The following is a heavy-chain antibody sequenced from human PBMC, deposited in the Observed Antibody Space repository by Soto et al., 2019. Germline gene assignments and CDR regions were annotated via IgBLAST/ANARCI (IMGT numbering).Heavy chain of an antibody. CDR3: ARDRTIDYSYYVDV. J-gene: IGHJ6*03. Sequence: QVQLQESGPGLLTPSETLSLTCTVSGGSIRRSFWSWIRQPPGKGLEWIGNIYYTGSNNYNPSLRSRATISVDTSESQFSLTLTSVTAADTAVYYCARDRTIDYSYYVDVWGKGTTVNVSS. CDR1: GGSIRRSF. CDR2: IYYTGSN. V-gene: IGHV4-59*01.